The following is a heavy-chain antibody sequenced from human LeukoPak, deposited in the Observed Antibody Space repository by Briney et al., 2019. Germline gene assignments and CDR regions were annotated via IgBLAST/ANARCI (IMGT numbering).Heavy chain of an antibody. CDR1: GFTFSTYG. V-gene: IGHV3-30*02. CDR3: ASLDS. J-gene: IGHJ5*01. Sequence: GGSLRLSCAASGFTFSTYGMHWVRQAPGKGLDWVAFIPYDGSNKYYADSVKGRFTISRDNSKNTLYLQMNSLRAEDTAVYYCASLDSWGQGTLVTVSS. CDR2: IPYDGSNK.